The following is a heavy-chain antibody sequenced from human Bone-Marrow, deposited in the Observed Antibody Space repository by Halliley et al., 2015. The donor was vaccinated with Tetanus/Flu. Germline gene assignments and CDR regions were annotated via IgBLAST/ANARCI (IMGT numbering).Heavy chain of an antibody. CDR1: GYSFSNHW. V-gene: IGHV5-51*03. D-gene: IGHD6-19*01. CDR3: LRRRGGAWYFDF. J-gene: IGHJ4*02. CDR2: IYPGDSDT. Sequence: VQLVQSGAEVRKSGESLKISCKGSGYSFSNHWIAWVRQRPGRGLEWMGIIYPGDSDTSYSPSFEGQVTMSADKSANTAYLHWNARKASDTAVYYCLRRRGGAWYFDFWGQGTLVTVSS.